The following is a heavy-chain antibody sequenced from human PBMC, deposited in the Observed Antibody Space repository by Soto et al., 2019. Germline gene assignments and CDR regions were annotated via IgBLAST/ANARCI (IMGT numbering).Heavy chain of an antibody. Sequence: SETLSLTCTVSGGSISSYYWSWIRQPPGKGLEWIGYIYYSGSTNYNPSLKSRVTISVDTSKNQFSLKLSSVTAADTAVYYCARTKAVAGYNWFDPCGKGTLVIVSS. CDR2: IYYSGST. V-gene: IGHV4-59*01. CDR3: ARTKAVAGYNWFDP. D-gene: IGHD6-19*01. CDR1: GGSISSYY. J-gene: IGHJ5*02.